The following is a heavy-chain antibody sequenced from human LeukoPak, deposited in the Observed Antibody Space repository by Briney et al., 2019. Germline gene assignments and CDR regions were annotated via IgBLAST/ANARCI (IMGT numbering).Heavy chain of an antibody. CDR2: IYYSGST. Sequence: SETLSLTCTVSGGSISSYSWSWIRQPPGKGLEWIGEIYYSGSTSYNPSLKSRVTISVDTSKSQLSLKLSSATAADTAVYYCARVLPPLYYFDYWGQGTLVTVSS. CDR3: ARVLPPLYYFDY. V-gene: IGHV4-59*08. J-gene: IGHJ4*02. D-gene: IGHD1-14*01. CDR1: GGSISSYS.